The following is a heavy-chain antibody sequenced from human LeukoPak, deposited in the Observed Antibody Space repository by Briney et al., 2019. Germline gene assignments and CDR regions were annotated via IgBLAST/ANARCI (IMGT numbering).Heavy chain of an antibody. D-gene: IGHD3-3*01. Sequence: ASVKVSCKASGYTFTSYAMNWVRQAPGQGLEWMGWINTNTGNPTYAQGFTGRFVFSLDTSASTAYLQISSLKAEDTAVYYCARDPPPSYDFWSGYYKGGFDYWGQGTLVTVSS. CDR1: GYTFTSYA. CDR2: INTNTGNP. CDR3: ARDPPPSYDFWSGYYKGGFDY. V-gene: IGHV7-4-1*02. J-gene: IGHJ4*02.